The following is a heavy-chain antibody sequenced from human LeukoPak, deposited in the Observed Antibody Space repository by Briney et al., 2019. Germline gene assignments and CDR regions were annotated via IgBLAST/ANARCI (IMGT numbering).Heavy chain of an antibody. J-gene: IGHJ2*01. Sequence: PSETLSLTCTVSGGSISSYYWSWIRQPAGKGLEWIGRIYTSGSTNYNPSLKSRVTMSVDTSKNQFSLKLSSVTAADTAVYYCARLGPLFYDSSGYYYFWYFDLWGRGTLVTVSS. V-gene: IGHV4-4*07. CDR2: IYTSGST. CDR1: GGSISSYY. CDR3: ARLGPLFYDSSGYYYFWYFDL. D-gene: IGHD3-22*01.